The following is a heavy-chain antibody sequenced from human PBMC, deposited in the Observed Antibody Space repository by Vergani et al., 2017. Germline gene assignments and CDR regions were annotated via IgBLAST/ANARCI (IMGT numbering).Heavy chain of an antibody. CDR2: IIPIFGTA. CDR3: ARDDCGDYQYYNYCGMGV. V-gene: IGHV1-69*13. Sequence: QVQLVQSGAEVKKPGSSVKVSCKASGGTFSSSAISWVRQAPGQGLEWMGRIIPIFGTANYAQKFQGRVTITADESTSTAYMELSSLRSEDTAVYYSARDDCGDYQYYNYCGMGVWGQETTVTVSS. D-gene: IGHD4-17*01. CDR1: GGTFSSSA. J-gene: IGHJ6*02.